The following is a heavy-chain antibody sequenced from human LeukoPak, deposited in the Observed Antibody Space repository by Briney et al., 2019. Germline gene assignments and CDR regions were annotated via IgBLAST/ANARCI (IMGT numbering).Heavy chain of an antibody. CDR3: AKDQPTKDGQRGAFDI. J-gene: IGHJ3*02. Sequence: PGGSLRLSCAASGFTFSSYGMHWVRQAPGKGLEWVAFIRYDGSNKYYADSVKGRFTISRDNSKNTLYLQMNSLRAEDTAVYYCAKDQPTKDGQRGAFDIWGQGTMVTVSS. D-gene: IGHD5-24*01. CDR2: IRYDGSNK. V-gene: IGHV3-30*02. CDR1: GFTFSSYG.